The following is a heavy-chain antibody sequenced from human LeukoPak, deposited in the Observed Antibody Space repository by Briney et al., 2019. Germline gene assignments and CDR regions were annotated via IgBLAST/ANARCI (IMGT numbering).Heavy chain of an antibody. CDR2: IYHSGST. CDR3: ARSDGALFDY. V-gene: IGHV4-59*08. Sequence: SETLSLTCTVSGGSISSHYWSWIRQPPGKGLEWIGYIYHSGSTNYNPSLKSRVTISVDTSKNQFSLKLSSVTAADTAVYFCARSDGALFDYWGQGTLVTVSS. CDR1: GGSISSHY. J-gene: IGHJ4*02.